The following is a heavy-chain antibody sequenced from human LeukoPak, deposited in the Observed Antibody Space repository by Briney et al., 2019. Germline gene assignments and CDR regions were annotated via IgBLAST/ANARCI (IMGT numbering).Heavy chain of an antibody. CDR2: ISRSSSTI. J-gene: IGHJ4*02. V-gene: IGHV3-48*01. Sequence: GGSLRLSCAASGFTFSSYSMNWVRQAPGKGLEWVSYISRSSSTIYYADSVKGRFTISRDNAKNSLYLQMNSLRAEDTAVYYCARVPPPDYYDSSGYSPGIDYWGQGTLVTVSS. CDR3: ARVPPPDYYDSSGYSPGIDY. CDR1: GFTFSSYS. D-gene: IGHD3-22*01.